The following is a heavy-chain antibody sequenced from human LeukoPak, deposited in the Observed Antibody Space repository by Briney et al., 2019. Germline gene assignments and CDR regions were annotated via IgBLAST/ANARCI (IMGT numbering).Heavy chain of an antibody. CDR3: ASTVVNNWFDP. D-gene: IGHD3-22*01. CDR2: IHYSGST. V-gene: IGHV4-31*03. Sequence: SQTLSLTCTVPGGSISSGGYYWSWIRQHPGKGLEWIGYIHYSGSTYYNSSLKSRVTISVDTSKNQFSLKLSAVTAADTAVYYCASTVVNNWFDPWGQGTLVTVSS. CDR1: GGSISSGGYY. J-gene: IGHJ5*02.